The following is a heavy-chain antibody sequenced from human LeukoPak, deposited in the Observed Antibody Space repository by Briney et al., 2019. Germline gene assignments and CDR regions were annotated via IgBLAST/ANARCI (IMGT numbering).Heavy chain of an antibody. CDR2: IYYSGST. J-gene: IGHJ4*02. CDR1: GGSISSYY. D-gene: IGHD6-19*01. V-gene: IGHV4-59*01. Sequence: ASETLSLTCTVSGGSISSYYWSWIRQPPGKGLEWIGYIYYSGSTNYNPSLESRVTISVDTSKNQFSLKLSSVTAADTAVYYCAREYSSGWSGAGYWGRGTLVTVSS. CDR3: AREYSSGWSGAGY.